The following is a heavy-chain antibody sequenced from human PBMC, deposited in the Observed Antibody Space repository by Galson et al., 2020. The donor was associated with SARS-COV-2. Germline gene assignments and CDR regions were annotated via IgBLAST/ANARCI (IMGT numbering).Heavy chain of an antibody. CDR2: IDWDDAN. J-gene: IGHJ6*02. CDR3: ARTLRFLEWLAGGYYYYGMDV. V-gene: IGHV2-70*01. D-gene: IGHD3-3*01. Sequence: SGPTLVKPTQTLTLTCPFSGFSLSTSGMCVSWIRQPPLKALEWLALIDWDDANYHSTSRKTRLTIAKDTSKNQVVLTMTNMDPVDTATYDCARTLRFLEWLAGGYYYYGMDVWGQGTTGTVSS. CDR1: GFSLSTSGMC.